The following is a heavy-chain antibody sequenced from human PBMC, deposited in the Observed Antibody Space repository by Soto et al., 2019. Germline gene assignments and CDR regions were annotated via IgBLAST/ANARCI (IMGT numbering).Heavy chain of an antibody. V-gene: IGHV1-8*01. Sequence: QVQLVQSGAEVKKPGASVKVSCKASGYTFTSYDINWVRQATGQRLEWMGGMNPNSGNTGYAQKFQGRVTMTRNTSTSTAYIELSSLRSEDTAVYYCASYDYGDYSRVDAFDIWGQGTMVTVSS. CDR3: ASYDYGDYSRVDAFDI. J-gene: IGHJ3*02. CDR1: GYTFTSYD. CDR2: MNPNSGNT. D-gene: IGHD4-17*01.